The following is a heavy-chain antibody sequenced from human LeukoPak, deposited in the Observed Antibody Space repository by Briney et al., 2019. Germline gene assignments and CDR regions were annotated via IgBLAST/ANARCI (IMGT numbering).Heavy chain of an antibody. V-gene: IGHV3-7*01. CDR1: GFTFSNYW. D-gene: IGHD2-2*01. CDR2: IKQDGSEK. Sequence: GGSLRLSCAASGFTFSNYWMSWVRQAPGKGLEWVANIKQDGSEKYYVDSVKGRFTISRDNAKNSLYLQMNSLRAEDTAVYYCAREHRGRGVVPAALSGMDVWGQGTTVTVSS. J-gene: IGHJ6*02. CDR3: AREHRGRGVVPAALSGMDV.